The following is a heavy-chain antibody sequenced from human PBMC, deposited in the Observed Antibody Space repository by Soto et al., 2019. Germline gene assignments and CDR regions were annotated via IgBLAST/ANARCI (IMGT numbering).Heavy chain of an antibody. CDR3: ARGVIVATIPPFDY. CDR1: GFTFSSYA. CDR2: ISYDGSKK. D-gene: IGHD5-12*01. Sequence: QVQLVESGGGVVQPGRSLRLSCAASGFTFSSYAMHWVRQAPGKGLEWVAVISYDGSKKYYADSVKGRFTISRDNAKNALYLQMNSLRAEDTAVYYCARGVIVATIPPFDYWGQGTLVTVSS. J-gene: IGHJ4*02. V-gene: IGHV3-30-3*01.